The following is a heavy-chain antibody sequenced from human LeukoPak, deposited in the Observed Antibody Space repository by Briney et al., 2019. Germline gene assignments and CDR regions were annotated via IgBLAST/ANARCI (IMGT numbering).Heavy chain of an antibody. J-gene: IGHJ4*02. V-gene: IGHV4-39*07. D-gene: IGHD3-10*01. CDR2: IYYSGST. CDR3: AREYGSGSYYADY. Sequence: SETLSLTCTVSGGSISSSSYYWGWIRQPPGKGLEWIGSIYYSGSTYYNPSLKSRVTMSVDTSKNQFSLKLSSVTAADTAVYYCAREYGSGSYYADYWGQGTLVTVSS. CDR1: GGSISSSSYY.